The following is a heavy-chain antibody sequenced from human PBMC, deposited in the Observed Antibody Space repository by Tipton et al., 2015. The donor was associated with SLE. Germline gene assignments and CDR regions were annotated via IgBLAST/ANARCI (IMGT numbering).Heavy chain of an antibody. CDR1: GGSISSGSYY. Sequence: TLSLTCTVSGGSISSGSYYWNWIRQPAGKGLEWIGRIHTSGSTNYKSSLQSRVTISLDTSKNQFSLELRSVTAADTAVYYCARTGSQPHHQIYGMDVWGPGTSVTVSS. CDR2: IHTSGST. CDR3: ARTGSQPHHQIYGMDV. J-gene: IGHJ6*02. V-gene: IGHV4-61*02. D-gene: IGHD1-14*01.